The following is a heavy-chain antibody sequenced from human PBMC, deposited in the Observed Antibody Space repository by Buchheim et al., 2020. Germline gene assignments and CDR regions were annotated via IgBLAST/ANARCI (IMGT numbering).Heavy chain of an antibody. CDR3: ARGDYGSGSYYRFYYYYYGMDV. D-gene: IGHD3-10*01. CDR1: GYTFTSYD. V-gene: IGHV1-8*01. CDR2: MNPNSGNT. J-gene: IGHJ6*02. Sequence: QVQLVQSGAEVKKPGASVKVSCKASGYTFTSYDINWVRQATGQGLEWMGWMNPNSGNTGYAQKFQGRVTMTRNTSISPAYMELSSLRSEDTAVYYCARGDYGSGSYYRFYYYYYGMDVWGQGTT.